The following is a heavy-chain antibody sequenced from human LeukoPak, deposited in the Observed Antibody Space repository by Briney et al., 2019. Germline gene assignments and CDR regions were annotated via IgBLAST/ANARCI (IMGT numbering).Heavy chain of an antibody. J-gene: IGHJ3*02. CDR1: GGTFSSYA. V-gene: IGHV1-69*13. CDR2: IIPIFGTA. D-gene: IGHD6-13*01. CDR3: AREDSSSDAFDI. Sequence: SVKVSCKASGGTFSSYAISWVRQAPGQGLEWMGGIIPIFGTANYAQKFQGRVTITADESTSTAYMELSSLRSEDTAVYYCAREDSSSDAFDIWGQGTLVTVSS.